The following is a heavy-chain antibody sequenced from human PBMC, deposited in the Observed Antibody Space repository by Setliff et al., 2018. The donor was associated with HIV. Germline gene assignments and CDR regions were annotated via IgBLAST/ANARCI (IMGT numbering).Heavy chain of an antibody. D-gene: IGHD3-3*01. CDR1: GTSFSDYY. V-gene: IGHV4-34*01. CDR3: ARDRRSIFGVDTKNWFDP. Sequence: SETLSLTCAVYGTSFSDYYGTWIRQPPGKGLEWIGEVNHSGTTNYDTSLKSRVTISGDTSKKQFSLKLSSVTAADTAVYYCARDRRSIFGVDTKNWFDPWGQGTLVTVSS. J-gene: IGHJ5*02. CDR2: VNHSGTT.